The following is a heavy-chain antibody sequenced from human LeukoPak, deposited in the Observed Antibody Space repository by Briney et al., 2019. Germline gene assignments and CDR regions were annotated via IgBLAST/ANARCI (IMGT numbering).Heavy chain of an antibody. J-gene: IGHJ3*02. D-gene: IGHD3-22*01. V-gene: IGHV4-39*01. CDR1: GGSISSSTHY. CDR2: MYNSGSI. CDR3: ARNETSGYFDI. Sequence: SGTLSLTCTVSGGSISSSTHYWGWIRQSPGKGLEWIGSMYNSGSISYNPSLRSRVTITVDTSKNQFSLNFNSVTAADTALYFCARNETSGYFDIWGQGTMVTVSS.